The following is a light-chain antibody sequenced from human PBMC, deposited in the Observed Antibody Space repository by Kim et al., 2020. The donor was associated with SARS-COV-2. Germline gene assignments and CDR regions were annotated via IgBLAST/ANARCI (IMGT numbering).Light chain of an antibody. CDR1: NNNVGNQG. V-gene: IGLV10-54*04. CDR3: SAWDSSLNVWV. CDR2: RNN. J-gene: IGLJ3*02. Sequence: QTATLTCTGNNNNVGNQGAAWLQQHQGHPPKLLSYRNNNRPSGISERFSASRSGDTASLTITGLQPVDETDYYCSAWDSSLNVWVFGGGTKLTVL.